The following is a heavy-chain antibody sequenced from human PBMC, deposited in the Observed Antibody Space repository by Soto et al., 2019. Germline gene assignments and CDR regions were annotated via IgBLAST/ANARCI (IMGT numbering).Heavy chain of an antibody. CDR1: GGSISSGGYY. D-gene: IGHD2-2*01. Sequence: QVQLQESGPGLVKPSQTLSLTCTVSGGSISSGGYYWSWIRQHPGKGLEWIGYIYYSGSTYYNPSLKSRVTISVDTSKNQFSLKLSSVTAADTAVYYCAREGYCSSTSCPPVDGMDVWGQGTTVTVSS. J-gene: IGHJ6*02. CDR2: IYYSGST. CDR3: AREGYCSSTSCPPVDGMDV. V-gene: IGHV4-31*03.